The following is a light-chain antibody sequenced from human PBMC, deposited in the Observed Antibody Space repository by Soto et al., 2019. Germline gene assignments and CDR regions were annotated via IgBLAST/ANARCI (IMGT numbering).Light chain of an antibody. CDR1: QSVGFSY. CDR3: QQCGVSPRT. J-gene: IGKJ1*01. CDR2: GVS. V-gene: IGKV3-20*01. Sequence: EIVLTQSPGTLSLSPGERATLSCRASQSVGFSYLAWYQQKPGQAPRLLIYGVSTRATGIPDRFSGSGSGTDFTLTISRLEPEDFAVYYCQQCGVSPRTFGQGTKLEI.